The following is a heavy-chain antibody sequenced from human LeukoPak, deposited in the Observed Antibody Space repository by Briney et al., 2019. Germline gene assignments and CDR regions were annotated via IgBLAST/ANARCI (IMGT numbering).Heavy chain of an antibody. D-gene: IGHD4-23*01. J-gene: IGHJ4*02. Sequence: GGSLRLSCAASGFTFSSYAMSWVRQAPGKGLEWVSAISGSGGSTYYADSVKGRFTISRDNAENSLYLQMNSLRAEDTAVYYCARRATVVTILDYWGQGTLVTVSS. CDR1: GFTFSSYA. V-gene: IGHV3-23*01. CDR2: ISGSGGST. CDR3: ARRATVVTILDY.